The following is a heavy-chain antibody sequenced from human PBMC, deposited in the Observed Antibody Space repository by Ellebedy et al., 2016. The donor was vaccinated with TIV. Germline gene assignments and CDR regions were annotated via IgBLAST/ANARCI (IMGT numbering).Heavy chain of an antibody. V-gene: IGHV3-23*01. Sequence: PGGSLRLSCAAWGFSFSNFWMSWVRQAPGKGLEWVSGVSSSGASTYYTDSVKGRFTISRDNSKNTLYLQMSSLRAEDTAVYYCAKELIVWSGYNYFDDWGQGTLVTVSS. CDR1: GFSFSNFW. D-gene: IGHD3-3*01. CDR2: VSSSGAST. CDR3: AKELIVWSGYNYFDD. J-gene: IGHJ4*02.